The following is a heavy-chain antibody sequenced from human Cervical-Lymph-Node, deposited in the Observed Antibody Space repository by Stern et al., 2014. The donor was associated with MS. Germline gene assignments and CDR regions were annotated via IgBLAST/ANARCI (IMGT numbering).Heavy chain of an antibody. Sequence: QLQLQESGPGLVKPSQTLSLTCAVTGGSISSAEYYWSWIRQSPGKGLEWIGYIHYSGPTYYNPSLKSRVTISVDTSKNQFSLNLRSVTAADTAVYYCSRDADGYSLVFGYWGRGTLVTVSS. CDR1: GGSISSAEYY. CDR3: SRDADGYSLVFGY. D-gene: IGHD5-24*01. V-gene: IGHV4-30-4*01. J-gene: IGHJ4*02. CDR2: IHYSGPT.